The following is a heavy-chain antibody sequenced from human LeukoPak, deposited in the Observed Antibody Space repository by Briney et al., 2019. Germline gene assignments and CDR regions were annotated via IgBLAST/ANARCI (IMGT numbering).Heavy chain of an antibody. Sequence: LWASVKVSCKASGYTFTSYYMHWVRQAPGQGLEWMGIINPSGGSTSYAQKFQGRVTMTRDTSTSTVYMELSSLRAEDTAVYYCAREAPKNTAMVSHFDYWGQGTLVTVSS. D-gene: IGHD5-18*01. CDR2: INPSGGST. CDR3: AREAPKNTAMVSHFDY. V-gene: IGHV1-46*01. CDR1: GYTFTSYY. J-gene: IGHJ4*02.